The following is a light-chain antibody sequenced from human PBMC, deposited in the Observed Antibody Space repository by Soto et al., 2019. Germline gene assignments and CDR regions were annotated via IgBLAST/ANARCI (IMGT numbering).Light chain of an antibody. CDR3: QLSYXTLT. CDR2: GAS. Sequence: DIQMTQSPSSLSASVGYRFTITCRASQTIATFLNWYHQKPGKAPKLLIYGASTLQSGVPSRFSGSASGADFTLPISSLQPEDSATYFCQLSYXTLTFGQWTRLXI. V-gene: IGKV1-39*01. J-gene: IGKJ5*01. CDR1: QTIATF.